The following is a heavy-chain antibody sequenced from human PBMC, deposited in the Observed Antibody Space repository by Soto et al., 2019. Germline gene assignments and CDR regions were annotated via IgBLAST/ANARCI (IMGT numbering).Heavy chain of an antibody. J-gene: IGHJ5*02. CDR1: GFTFSDHY. V-gene: IGHV3-72*01. D-gene: IGHD1-1*01. CDR3: AKEGEARYLDL. CDR2: SKANHQNFAT. Sequence: GGSLRLSCAASGFTFSDHYMDWVRQAPGKGLEWVARSKANHQNFATEYAASVKGRLTISRDVSQNSVHLQMDRLQPEDTAVYFCAKEGEARYLDLWGQGTLGTVSS.